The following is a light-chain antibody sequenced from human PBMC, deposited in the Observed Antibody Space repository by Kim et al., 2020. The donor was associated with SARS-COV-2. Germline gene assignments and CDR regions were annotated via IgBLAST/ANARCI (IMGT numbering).Light chain of an antibody. CDR2: GAS. V-gene: IGKV3-15*01. CDR1: QSVSNR. J-gene: IGKJ4*01. Sequence: IVMTQSPATLSVSPGERVTLSCRASQSVSNRLAWYQQRPGQAPRLLIYGASTRATDVSARFSGSGSGTEFTLTISSLQPDDFATYYCQHYNGYPLTFGGGTKVDIK. CDR3: QHYNGYPLT.